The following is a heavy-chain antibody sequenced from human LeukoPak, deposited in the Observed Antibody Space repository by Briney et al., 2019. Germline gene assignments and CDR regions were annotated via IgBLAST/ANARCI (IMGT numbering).Heavy chain of an antibody. CDR1: GYTFTSYH. Sequence: ASVKVSCKASGYTFTSYHMHWVRQAPGQGLEWMGIINPSGGSTSYAQKFQGRVTMTGDTSTSTVYMELSSLRSEDTAVYYCARDDPLDKISSGWGPWGQGTLVTVSS. D-gene: IGHD6-19*01. V-gene: IGHV1-46*01. CDR2: INPSGGST. CDR3: ARDDPLDKISSGWGP. J-gene: IGHJ5*02.